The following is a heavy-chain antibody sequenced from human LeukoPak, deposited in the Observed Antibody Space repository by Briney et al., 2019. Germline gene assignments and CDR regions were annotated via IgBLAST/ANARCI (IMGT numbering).Heavy chain of an antibody. V-gene: IGHV3-74*01. CDR3: VRDDSSAPTLFDI. J-gene: IGHJ3*02. CDR2: INNDGSST. Sequence: GGSLRLSCAASGFTFSTYWMHWVRQAPGKGLVWVSHINNDGSSTNYADSAKGRFTVSRDNAKNTLHLQMNSLRAEDTAVYYCVRDDSSAPTLFDIWGQGTMVTVSS. D-gene: IGHD3-22*01. CDR1: GFTFSTYW.